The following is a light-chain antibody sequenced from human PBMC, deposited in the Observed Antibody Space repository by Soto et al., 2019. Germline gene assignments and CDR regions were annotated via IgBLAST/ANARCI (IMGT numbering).Light chain of an antibody. Sequence: EIVLTQSPGTLSLSPGERATLSCRASQSVSSSYLAWYQQKPGQAPRLLIYAAPSRATGIPDRFSGSGSGTDLTLTISRLEPEDFAVYYCQQYDSSLYTFGQGTKVDIK. CDR3: QQYDSSLYT. CDR2: AAP. V-gene: IGKV3-20*01. CDR1: QSVSSSY. J-gene: IGKJ2*01.